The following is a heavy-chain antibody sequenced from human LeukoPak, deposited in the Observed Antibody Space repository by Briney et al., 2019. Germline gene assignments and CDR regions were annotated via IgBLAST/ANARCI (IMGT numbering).Heavy chain of an antibody. Sequence: GASVKVSCKVSGYTLTELSMHWVRQAPVKGLEWMGGFDPEDGETIYAQKFQGRVTMTEDTSTDTAYMELSSLRSEDTAVYYCATDLENSNSLFDYWGQGTLVTVSS. J-gene: IGHJ4*02. V-gene: IGHV1-24*01. D-gene: IGHD4-11*01. CDR3: ATDLENSNSLFDY. CDR1: GYTLTELS. CDR2: FDPEDGET.